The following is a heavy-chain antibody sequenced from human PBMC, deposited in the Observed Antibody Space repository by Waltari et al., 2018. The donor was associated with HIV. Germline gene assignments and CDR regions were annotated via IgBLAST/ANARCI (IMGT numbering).Heavy chain of an antibody. V-gene: IGHV2-5*02. CDR1: GFSFGTSAGG. CDR2: IYWDDDK. Sequence: QITLKESGPTLVKPTQTLTLTCSCSGFSFGTSAGGVAWIRQPPGKALEWLALIYWDDDKRYSPSLQSRLTITKDNSKNHVVLTMTNMDPVDTGTYYCARSWFGEPLAFDMWGPGTMVTVSS. D-gene: IGHD3-10*01. CDR3: ARSWFGEPLAFDM. J-gene: IGHJ3*02.